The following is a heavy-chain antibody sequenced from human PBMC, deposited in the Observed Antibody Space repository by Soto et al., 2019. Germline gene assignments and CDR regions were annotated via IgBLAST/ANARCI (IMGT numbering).Heavy chain of an antibody. J-gene: IGHJ2*01. Sequence: QVQLVESGGGVVQPGRSLRLSCAASGFTFSSYGMHWVRQAPGKGLEWVAVISYDGSNKYYADSVKGRFTISRDNSKNTLYLQMNSLRAEDTAVYYCAKEYGGKFVWYFDLWGRGTLVTVSS. CDR2: ISYDGSNK. CDR3: AKEYGGKFVWYFDL. V-gene: IGHV3-30*18. D-gene: IGHD2-15*01. CDR1: GFTFSSYG.